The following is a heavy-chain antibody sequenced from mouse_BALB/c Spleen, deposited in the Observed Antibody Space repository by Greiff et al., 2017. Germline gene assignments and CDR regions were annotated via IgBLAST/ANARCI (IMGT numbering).Heavy chain of an antibody. V-gene: IGHV1-9*01. Sequence: VQLQQSGAELMKPGASVKISCKATGYTFSSYWIEWVKQRPGHGLEWIGEILPGSGSTNYNEKFKGKATFTADTSSNTAYMQLSSLTSEDSAVYYCARSGGNYGGTWFAYWGQGTLVTVSA. CDR3: ARSGGNYGGTWFAY. CDR2: ILPGSGST. CDR1: GYTFSSYW. D-gene: IGHD2-1*01. J-gene: IGHJ3*01.